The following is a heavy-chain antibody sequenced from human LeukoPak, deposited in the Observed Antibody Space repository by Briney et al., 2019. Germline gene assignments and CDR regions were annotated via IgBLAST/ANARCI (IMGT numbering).Heavy chain of an antibody. CDR2: ISRSGGST. D-gene: IGHD4-17*01. Sequence: PGGSLRLSCAASGFTFSSYAMSWVRQAPGKGLEWVSAISRSGGSTYYADSVRGRFSISRDNSKNTLYLQTNSLRTEDTAVYYCVKGGASDGDYEFDYWGQGTLVTVSS. CDR1: GFTFSSYA. CDR3: VKGGASDGDYEFDY. V-gene: IGHV3-23*01. J-gene: IGHJ4*02.